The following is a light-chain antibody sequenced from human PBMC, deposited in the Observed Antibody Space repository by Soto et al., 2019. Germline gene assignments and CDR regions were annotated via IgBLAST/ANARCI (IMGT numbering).Light chain of an antibody. CDR2: RIN. CDR3: AAWDDSLSGSWV. Sequence: QSVLTQPPSASGTPGQRVTISCSGSSSNIGSNYVYWYQQLPGTAPKLLIYRINQRPSGVPDRFSGSKSGSSASLAISGLRSEDEAVYYCAAWDDSLSGSWVFGGGTTLTVL. J-gene: IGLJ3*02. CDR1: SSNIGSNY. V-gene: IGLV1-47*01.